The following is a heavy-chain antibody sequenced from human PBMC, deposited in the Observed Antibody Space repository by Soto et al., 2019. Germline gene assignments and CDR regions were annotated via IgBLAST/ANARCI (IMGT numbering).Heavy chain of an antibody. Sequence: PSETLSLTCTVSGGSISSSSYYWGWIRQPPGKGLEWIGSIYYSGSTYYNPSLKSRVTISVDTSKNQFSLKLSSVTAADAAVYYCARHLGSASKGPWGVVVAATRYNWFDPWGQGTLVTVSS. D-gene: IGHD2-15*01. V-gene: IGHV4-39*01. CDR3: ARHLGSASKGPWGVVVAATRYNWFDP. CDR2: IYYSGST. J-gene: IGHJ5*02. CDR1: GGSISSSSYY.